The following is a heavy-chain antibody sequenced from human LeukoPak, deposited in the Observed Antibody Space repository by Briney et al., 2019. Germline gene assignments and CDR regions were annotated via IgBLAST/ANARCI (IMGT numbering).Heavy chain of an antibody. J-gene: IGHJ5*02. D-gene: IGHD1-20*01. Sequence: GASVKVSCKASGYTFTSYGISWVRQAPGQGLEWMGWIGAYNGNTNYAQKLQGRVTMTTDTSTSTAYMELRSLRSDDTAVYYCARDLYNWNDGWFDPWGQGTLVTVSS. CDR1: GYTFTSYG. CDR2: IGAYNGNT. CDR3: ARDLYNWNDGWFDP. V-gene: IGHV1-18*01.